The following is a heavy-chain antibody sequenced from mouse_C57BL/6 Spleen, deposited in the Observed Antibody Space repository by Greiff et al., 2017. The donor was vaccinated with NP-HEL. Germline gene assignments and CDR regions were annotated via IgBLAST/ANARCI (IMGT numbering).Heavy chain of an antibody. CDR2: LDPSDSYT. J-gene: IGHJ3*01. CDR1: GYTFTSYW. CDR3: ARSSNYVFAC. D-gene: IGHD2-5*01. Sequence: VQLQQPGAELVMPGASVKLSCKASGYTFTSYWMHWVKQRPGQGLEWIGELDPSDSYTNYNQKFKGKSTLTVDKSSCTAYMQLSSLTSEDSAVYYCARSSNYVFACWGQVTLVTVSA. V-gene: IGHV1-69*01.